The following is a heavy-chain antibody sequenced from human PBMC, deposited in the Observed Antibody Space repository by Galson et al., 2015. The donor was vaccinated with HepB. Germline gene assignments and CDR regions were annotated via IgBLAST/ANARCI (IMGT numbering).Heavy chain of an antibody. Sequence: SLRLSCAASGFTFSSYEMNWVRQAPGKGLEWVSYISSSGSTIYYADSVKGRFTISRDNAKNSLYLQMNSLRAEDTAVYYCARGGNSDAFDIWGQGTMVTVSS. D-gene: IGHD4-23*01. J-gene: IGHJ3*02. CDR2: ISSSGSTI. CDR3: ARGGNSDAFDI. CDR1: GFTFSSYE. V-gene: IGHV3-48*03.